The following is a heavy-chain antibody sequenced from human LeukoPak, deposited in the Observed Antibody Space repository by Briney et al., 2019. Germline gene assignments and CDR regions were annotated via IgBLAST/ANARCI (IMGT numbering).Heavy chain of an antibody. CDR2: IRYDGNNK. Sequence: GGSLRLSCAASGFLFSDYVMHWVRQAPGKGLECVAVIRYDGNNKYYADSVKGRFTISRDNSKNMLYLQMNSLGTEDTAVYYCAKDRWGAVASFDYWGQGTLVTVSS. CDR1: GFLFSDYV. J-gene: IGHJ4*02. D-gene: IGHD6-19*01. V-gene: IGHV3-30*02. CDR3: AKDRWGAVASFDY.